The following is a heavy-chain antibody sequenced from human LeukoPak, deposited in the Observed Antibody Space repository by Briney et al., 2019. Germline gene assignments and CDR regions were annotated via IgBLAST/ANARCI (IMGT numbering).Heavy chain of an antibody. Sequence: GGSLRLSCAASGFTFSSYEMNWVRQAPGKGLEWVSYIDSSGSTIHYADSVKGRFTISRDNAKNSLYLQMNSLRAEDTAVYYCAKVYDYDILSYYFDYWGQGTLVTVSS. V-gene: IGHV3-48*03. D-gene: IGHD3-9*01. CDR2: IDSSGSTI. CDR1: GFTFSSYE. J-gene: IGHJ4*02. CDR3: AKVYDYDILSYYFDY.